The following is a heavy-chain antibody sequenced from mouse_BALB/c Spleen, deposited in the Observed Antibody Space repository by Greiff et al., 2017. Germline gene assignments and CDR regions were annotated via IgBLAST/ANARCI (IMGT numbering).Heavy chain of an antibody. CDR1: GFTFSSYT. J-gene: IGHJ4*01. Sequence: EVKLVESGGGLVKPGGSLKLSCAASGFTFSSYTMSWVRQTPEKRLEWVATISSGGSYTYYPDSVKGRFTISRDNAKNTLYLQMSSLKSEDTAMYYCTSDGTARATDYAMDYWGQGTSVTVSS. CDR2: ISSGGSYT. V-gene: IGHV5-6-4*01. CDR3: TSDGTARATDYAMDY. D-gene: IGHD3-2*01.